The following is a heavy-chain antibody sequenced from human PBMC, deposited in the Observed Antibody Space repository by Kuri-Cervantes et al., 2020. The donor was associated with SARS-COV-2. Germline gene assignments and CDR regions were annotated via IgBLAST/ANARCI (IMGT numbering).Heavy chain of an antibody. Sequence: GESLKISCAASGFTFSSYSMNWVRQAPGKGLEWVSSISSSSSYIYYADSVKGRFTISRDNAKNSLYLQMNSLRAEDTAVYYCARGFPGPDIGYWGQGTLVTGYS. J-gene: IGHJ4*02. CDR2: ISSSSSYI. CDR1: GFTFSSYS. V-gene: IGHV3-21*01. D-gene: IGHD3-10*01. CDR3: ARGFPGPDIGY.